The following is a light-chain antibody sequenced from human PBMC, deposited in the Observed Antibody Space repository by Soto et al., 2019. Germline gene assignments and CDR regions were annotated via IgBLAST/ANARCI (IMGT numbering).Light chain of an antibody. CDR2: DAS. CDR1: QDISNY. Sequence: IQMTQSPSSLSASVGDRVTITCQASQDISNYLNWYQQKPGKAPKLLIYDASNLETGVPSRFSGSGSGTDFTFTISSLQPEDIATYYCQQYDNLPITFGQGTRLRL. CDR3: QQYDNLPIT. V-gene: IGKV1-33*01. J-gene: IGKJ5*01.